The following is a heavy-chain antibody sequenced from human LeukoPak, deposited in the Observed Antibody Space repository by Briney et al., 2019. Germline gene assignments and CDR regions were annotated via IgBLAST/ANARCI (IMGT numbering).Heavy chain of an antibody. Sequence: SQTLSLTCTVSGDSLSNIHSYWRRIRQPPGRGVEWIGYNYYHGTTYYNPSLKCRLGMSVDTSKNRFSLNLRSVTAADTAVYYCARDRGDSGHDRIFDYWGQGCLVTVSS. CDR1: GDSLSNIHSY. J-gene: IGHJ4*02. CDR3: ARDRGDSGHDRIFDY. D-gene: IGHD5-12*01. V-gene: IGHV4-30-4*01. CDR2: NYYHGTT.